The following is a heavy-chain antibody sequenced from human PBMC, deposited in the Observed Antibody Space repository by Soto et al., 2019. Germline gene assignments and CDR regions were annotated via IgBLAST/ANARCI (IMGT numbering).Heavy chain of an antibody. J-gene: IGHJ6*02. D-gene: IGHD1-20*01. Sequence: GGSLRLSCTASEFTFDKYYMTWVRQAPGKGPEWVANIKPDGSEQYYVDSVKGRFTISRDNANNSLYLQMNSLRAEDTAVYFCARGNWNYYYGFDVWGQGTTVTVSS. CDR3: ARGNWNYYYGFDV. CDR2: IKPDGSEQ. V-gene: IGHV3-7*01. CDR1: EFTFDKYY.